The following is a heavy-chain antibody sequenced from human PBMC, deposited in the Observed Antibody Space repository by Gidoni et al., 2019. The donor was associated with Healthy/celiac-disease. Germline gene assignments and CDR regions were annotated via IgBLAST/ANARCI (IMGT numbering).Heavy chain of an antibody. CDR1: GFTVSSNY. Sequence: EVQLVESGGGLVQPGGSLRLSCAASGFTVSSNYMRWVRQAPGKGLEWVSVIYSGGSTYYADSVKGRFTISRDNSKNTLYLQMNSLRAEDTAVYYCARAREMATIYYFDYWGQGTLVTVSS. CDR2: IYSGGST. D-gene: IGHD5-12*01. CDR3: ARAREMATIYYFDY. V-gene: IGHV3-66*02. J-gene: IGHJ4*02.